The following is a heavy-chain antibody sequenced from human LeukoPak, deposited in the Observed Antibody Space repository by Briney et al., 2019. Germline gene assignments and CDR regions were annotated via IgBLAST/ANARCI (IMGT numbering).Heavy chain of an antibody. CDR1: GGSISSSSYY. Sequence: PSETLSLTCTVSGGSISSSSYYWGWIRQPPGKGLEWIGSIYYSGSTYYNPSLKSRVTISVDTSKNQFSLKLSSVTAADTAVYYCARDQVDTDWFDPWGQGTLVTVSS. CDR2: IYYSGST. D-gene: IGHD5-18*01. CDR3: ARDQVDTDWFDP. J-gene: IGHJ5*02. V-gene: IGHV4-39*07.